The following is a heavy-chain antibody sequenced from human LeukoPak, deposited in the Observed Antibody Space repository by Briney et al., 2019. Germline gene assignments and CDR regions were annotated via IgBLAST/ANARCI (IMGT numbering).Heavy chain of an antibody. Sequence: PSETLSLTCTVSGGSLSSYYWSWIRQPPGKGLEWIGYIYYTGTTNYNPSLNSRVTISVDTSKNQFSLKLSSVTAADTAVYYCARANSAWYGALDYWGQGTMVTVSS. J-gene: IGHJ4*02. D-gene: IGHD6-19*01. CDR1: GGSLSSYY. CDR3: ARANSAWYGALDY. CDR2: IYYTGTT. V-gene: IGHV4-59*01.